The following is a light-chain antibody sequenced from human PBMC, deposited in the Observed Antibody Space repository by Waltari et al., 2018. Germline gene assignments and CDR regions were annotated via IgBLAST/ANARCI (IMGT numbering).Light chain of an antibody. J-gene: IGKJ2*01. V-gene: IGKV4-1*01. Sequence: DIVMTQSPDSLAVSLGERATINCKSSQSVLYSSNNKNYLAWYQQKPGQPPKLLISWASTRESGVPDRFSGSGSGTEFTLTISSLQAEDVAVYYCQQYYSTPITFGQGTKLEIK. CDR1: QSVLYSSNNKNY. CDR3: QQYYSTPIT. CDR2: WAS.